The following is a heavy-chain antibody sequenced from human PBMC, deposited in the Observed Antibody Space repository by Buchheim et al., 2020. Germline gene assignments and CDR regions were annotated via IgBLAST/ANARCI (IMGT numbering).Heavy chain of an antibody. J-gene: IGHJ6*02. CDR1: GFTFSSYG. D-gene: IGHD6-19*01. V-gene: IGHV3-30*18. CDR3: WKPSAYRSPYCYYYGMDV. Sequence: QVQLVESGGGVVQPGRSLRLSCAASGFTFSSYGMHWVRQAPGKGLEWVAVISYDGSNKYYADSVKGRFTISRDNSKNTLYLQMNSLRGEDAAVYYCWKPSAYRSPYCYYYGMDVWGQGTT. CDR2: ISYDGSNK.